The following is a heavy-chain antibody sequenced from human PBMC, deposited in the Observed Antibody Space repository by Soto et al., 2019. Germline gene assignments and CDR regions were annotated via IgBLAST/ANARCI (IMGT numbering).Heavy chain of an antibody. Sequence: ASVKVSCKASGYTFTSYGISWVRQAPGQGLEWMGWISAYNGNTNYAQKLQGRVNMTTDTSTSTAYMELRSLRSDDTAVYYCARDRSDIVVVVAVTDWFDPWGQGTLVTVSS. V-gene: IGHV1-18*01. CDR2: ISAYNGNT. D-gene: IGHD2-15*01. J-gene: IGHJ5*02. CDR1: GYTFTSYG. CDR3: ARDRSDIVVVVAVTDWFDP.